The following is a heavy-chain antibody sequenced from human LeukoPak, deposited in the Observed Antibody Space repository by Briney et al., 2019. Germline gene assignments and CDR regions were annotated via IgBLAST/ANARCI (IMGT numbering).Heavy chain of an antibody. J-gene: IGHJ4*02. CDR1: GGSISSSNW. CDR2: INHSGST. D-gene: IGHD1-26*01. Sequence: SETLSLTCAVSGGSISSSNWWSWVRQPPGKGLEWIGEINHSGSTNYNPSLKSRVTISVDTSKNQFSLKLSSVTAADTAVYYCARGGSYRVYWGQGTLVTVSS. V-gene: IGHV4-4*02. CDR3: ARGGSYRVY.